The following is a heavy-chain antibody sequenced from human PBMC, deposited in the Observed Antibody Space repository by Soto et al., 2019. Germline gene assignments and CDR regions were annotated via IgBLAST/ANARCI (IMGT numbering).Heavy chain of an antibody. V-gene: IGHV1-69*02. D-gene: IGHD4-17*01. CDR2: IIPILGIA. CDR3: ASSDYGDYVGNYYYMDV. Sequence: ASVKVSCKASGGTFSSYTISWVRQAPGQGLEWMGRIIPILGIANYAQKFQGRVTITADKSTSTAYMELSSLRSEDTAVYYCASSDYGDYVGNYYYMDVWGKGTTVTVSS. J-gene: IGHJ6*03. CDR1: GGTFSSYT.